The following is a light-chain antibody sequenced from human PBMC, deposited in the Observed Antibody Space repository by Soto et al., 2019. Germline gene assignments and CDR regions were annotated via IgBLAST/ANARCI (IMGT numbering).Light chain of an antibody. CDR2: GAP. V-gene: IGKV3-20*01. CDR3: QQYGDSPQT. CDR1: QSVGSS. Sequence: EIVLTQSPATLSLSPGERATLSCRASQSVGSSLSWYQQKPGQAPRLLFYGAPNRATAIPDRFSGSGFGTDFTLTITRLEPEDFAVYYCQQYGDSPQTFGPGTKVDIK. J-gene: IGKJ1*01.